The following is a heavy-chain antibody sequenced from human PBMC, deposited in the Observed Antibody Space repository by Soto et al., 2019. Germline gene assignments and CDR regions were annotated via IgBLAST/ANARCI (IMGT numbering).Heavy chain of an antibody. CDR3: ARPRITMIRPTYYYYGMDV. Sequence: ASVKVSCKASGGTFSSYAISWVRQAPGQGLEWMGGIIPIFGTANYAQKFQGRVTITADESTSTAYMELSSLRSEDTAVYYCARPRITMIRPTYYYYGMDVWGQGTTVTVSS. D-gene: IGHD3-22*01. V-gene: IGHV1-69*13. J-gene: IGHJ6*02. CDR2: IIPIFGTA. CDR1: GGTFSSYA.